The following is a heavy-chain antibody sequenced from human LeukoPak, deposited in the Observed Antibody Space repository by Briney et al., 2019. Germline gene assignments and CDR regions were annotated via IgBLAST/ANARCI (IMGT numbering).Heavy chain of an antibody. V-gene: IGHV3-7*01. CDR1: GFTFSSYW. D-gene: IGHD3-3*01. CDR3: AREEREWPANFDY. CDR2: IKQDGSEK. Sequence: PGGSLRLSCAASGFTFSSYWMSWVRQAPGKGLEWVANIKQDGSEKYYVDSVKGRFTISRDNSKNTLYLQMNSLRAEDTAVYYCAREEREWPANFDYWGQGTLVTVSS. J-gene: IGHJ4*02.